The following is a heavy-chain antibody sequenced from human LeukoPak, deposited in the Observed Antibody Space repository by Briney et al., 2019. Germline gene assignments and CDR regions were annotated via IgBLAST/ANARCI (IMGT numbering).Heavy chain of an antibody. CDR3: ARGDEYSSSSSYYYYMDV. Sequence: GGSLGLSCAASGFTFTNYGMHWVRQAPGKGLEWVAVIWHDGRNKYYADSVKGRFTISRDNSKNTLYLQMNSLRAEDTAVYYCARGDEYSSSSSYYYYMDVWGKGTTVTVSS. CDR2: IWHDGRNK. D-gene: IGHD6-6*01. J-gene: IGHJ6*03. CDR1: GFTFTNYG. V-gene: IGHV3-33*01.